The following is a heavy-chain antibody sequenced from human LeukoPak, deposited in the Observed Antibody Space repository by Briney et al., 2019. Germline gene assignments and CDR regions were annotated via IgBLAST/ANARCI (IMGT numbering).Heavy chain of an antibody. CDR1: GGTFSSYA. Sequence: ASVKVSCKASGGTFSSYAISWVRQAPGQGLEWMGRIIPILGTANYAQKFQGRVTITTDESTSTAYMELSSLRSEDTAVYYCARDLSREMATIEDAFDIWGQGTMVTVSS. J-gene: IGHJ3*02. V-gene: IGHV1-69*05. D-gene: IGHD5-24*01. CDR3: ARDLSREMATIEDAFDI. CDR2: IIPILGTA.